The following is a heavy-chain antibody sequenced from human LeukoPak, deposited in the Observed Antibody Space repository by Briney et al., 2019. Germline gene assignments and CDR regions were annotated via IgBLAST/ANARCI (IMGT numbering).Heavy chain of an antibody. V-gene: IGHV1-69*13. CDR1: GGTFSSYA. CDR3: ASGVEYQLLQGNWFDP. J-gene: IGHJ5*02. CDR2: IIPIFGTA. Sequence: SVKVSCKASGGTFSSYAISWVRQAPGQGLELMGGIIPIFGTANYAQKFQGRVTITADESTSTAYMELSSLRSEDTAVYYCASGVEYQLLQGNWFDPWGQGTLVTVSS. D-gene: IGHD2-2*01.